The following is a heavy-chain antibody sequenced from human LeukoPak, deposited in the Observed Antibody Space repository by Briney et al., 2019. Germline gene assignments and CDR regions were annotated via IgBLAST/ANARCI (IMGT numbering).Heavy chain of an antibody. D-gene: IGHD6-13*01. V-gene: IGHV4-39*07. CDR2: IYYSGST. CDR3: ASGSSWYCFDY. J-gene: IGHJ4*02. Sequence: PSQTLSLTCTVSGGSISSSSYYWGWIRQPPGKGLEWIGSIYYSGSTYYNPSLKSRVTISVDTSKNQFSLKLSSVTAADTAVYYCASGSSWYCFDYWGQGTLVTVSS. CDR1: GGSISSSSYY.